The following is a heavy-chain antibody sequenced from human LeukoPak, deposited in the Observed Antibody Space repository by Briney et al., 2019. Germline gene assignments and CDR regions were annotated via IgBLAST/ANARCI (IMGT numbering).Heavy chain of an antibody. D-gene: IGHD1-26*01. CDR3: AKMVGATPSYCYMDV. CDR1: GFTFSSYA. J-gene: IGHJ6*03. CDR2: ISGSGGST. V-gene: IGHV3-23*01. Sequence: GGSQRLSCAASGFTFSSYAMSWVRQAPGNGLEWVSAISGSGGSTYYADSVKGRFTISRDNSKNTLYLQMNSLRAEDTAVYYCAKMVGATPSYCYMDVWGKGTTVTVSS.